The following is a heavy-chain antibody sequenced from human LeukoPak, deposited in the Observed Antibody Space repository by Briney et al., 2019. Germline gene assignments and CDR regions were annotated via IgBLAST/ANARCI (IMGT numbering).Heavy chain of an antibody. J-gene: IGHJ4*02. CDR3: ARGLFGSGIYTLDY. Sequence: GGSLRLSCAASGFTSSSYTMHWVRQAPGKGLEWVSYISSSSSTTYYADSVKGRFTISRDNARKSLYLQMNSLRDEDTAVYSCARGLFGSGIYTLDYWGQGTLVTVSS. CDR2: ISSSSSTT. V-gene: IGHV3-48*02. CDR1: GFTSSSYT. D-gene: IGHD3-10*01.